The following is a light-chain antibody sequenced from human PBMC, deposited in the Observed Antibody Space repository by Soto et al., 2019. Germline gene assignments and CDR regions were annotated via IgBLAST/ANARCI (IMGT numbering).Light chain of an antibody. CDR3: CSYAGSYTFARNV. CDR1: SSNIGGNA. CDR2: NNN. V-gene: IGLV1-44*01. J-gene: IGLJ1*01. Sequence: QSVVTQPPSASGTPGQKVTISCSGGSSNIGGNAVNWYQVLPGMAPKLLIYNNNQRPSGVPDRFSGSKSGTSASLAISDLQSEDEADYYCCSYAGSYTFARNVFGTGTKLTVL.